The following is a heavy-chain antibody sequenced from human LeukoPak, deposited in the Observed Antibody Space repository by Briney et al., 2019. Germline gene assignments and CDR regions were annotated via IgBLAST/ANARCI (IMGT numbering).Heavy chain of an antibody. V-gene: IGHV3-23*01. J-gene: IGHJ5*02. Sequence: TGGSLRLSCAASGFTFSSYAMSWVRQAPGKGLEWVSAISGSGGSTYYADSVKGRFTISRDNSKNTLYLQMNSLRAEDTAVYYCAKDTSSYDANWFDPWGQGTLVTVSS. D-gene: IGHD5-18*01. CDR1: GFTFSSYA. CDR2: ISGSGGST. CDR3: AKDTSSYDANWFDP.